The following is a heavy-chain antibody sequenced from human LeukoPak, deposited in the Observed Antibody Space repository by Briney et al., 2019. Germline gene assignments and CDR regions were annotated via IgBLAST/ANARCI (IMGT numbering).Heavy chain of an antibody. CDR1: GFTFSSYN. CDR2: IKSSGTYV. V-gene: IGHV3-21*01. D-gene: IGHD2-21*01. J-gene: IGHJ5*02. CDR3: ARGDPHIGP. Sequence: WGSLRLSCAASGFTFSSYNMIWVRQAPGKGLEWVSSIKSSGTYVYYADSVKGRFTISRDNAKNSVHPQMNSLRTEDTAVYYCARGDPHIGPWGQGTLVTVSS.